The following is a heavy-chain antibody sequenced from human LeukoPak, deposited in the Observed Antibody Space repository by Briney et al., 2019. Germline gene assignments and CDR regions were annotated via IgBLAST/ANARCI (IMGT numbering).Heavy chain of an antibody. Sequence: SETLSLTCTVSGGSISSYYWSRIRQPPGKGLEWIRYIYYSGSTNYNPSLKSRVTISVDTSKNQFSLKLSSVTAADTAVYYCARVWTTVTTSAFDIWGQGTMVTVSS. J-gene: IGHJ3*02. V-gene: IGHV4-59*08. CDR1: GGSISSYY. CDR2: IYYSGST. D-gene: IGHD4-17*01. CDR3: ARVWTTVTTSAFDI.